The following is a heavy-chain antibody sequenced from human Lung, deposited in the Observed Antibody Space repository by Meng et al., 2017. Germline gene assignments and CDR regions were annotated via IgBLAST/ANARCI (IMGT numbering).Heavy chain of an antibody. V-gene: IGHV4-34*01. D-gene: IGHD4-11*01. CDR2: INHSGST. CDR1: GGSFSDDY. Sequence: QAQPQQWGACLLKPSETLSLPCVVSGGSFSDDYWSWIRQPPGKGLEWIGEINHSGSTNYNPSLESRATISVDTSQNNLSLKLSSVTAADSAVYYCARGPTTMAHDFDYWGQGTLVTVSS. J-gene: IGHJ4*02. CDR3: ARGPTTMAHDFDY.